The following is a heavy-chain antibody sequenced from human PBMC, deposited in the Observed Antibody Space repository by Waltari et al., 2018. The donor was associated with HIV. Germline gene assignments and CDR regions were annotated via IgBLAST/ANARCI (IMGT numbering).Heavy chain of an antibody. J-gene: IGHJ3*02. D-gene: IGHD2-8*01. V-gene: IGHV4-59*02. CDR1: GVSVPSYS. CDR2: VHHTGAS. CDR3: ARWCDTNCHTFDI. Sequence: QVRLQASGPGLVKPSETLSLTCTVSGVSVPSYSWNWIRQSPEKGLEWIGYVHHTGASKCNPPLRSRVSMSVDTSKNEITLSLTSATAADTAVYYCARWCDTNCHTFDIWGQGTSVTVSS.